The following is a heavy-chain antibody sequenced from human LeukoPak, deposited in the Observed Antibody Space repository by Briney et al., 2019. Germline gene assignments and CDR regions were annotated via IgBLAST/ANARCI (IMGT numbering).Heavy chain of an antibody. J-gene: IGHJ6*02. CDR2: ISWNSGSI. Sequence: PGRSLRLSCAASGFTFDDYAMHWVRQAPGKGLEWVSGISWNSGSIGYADSVKGRFTISRDNAKNSLYLQMNSLTAEDTAVYYCARDLIVVVSASPYYYYGMDVWGQGTTVTVSS. V-gene: IGHV3-9*01. D-gene: IGHD3-22*01. CDR1: GFTFDDYA. CDR3: ARDLIVVVSASPYYYYGMDV.